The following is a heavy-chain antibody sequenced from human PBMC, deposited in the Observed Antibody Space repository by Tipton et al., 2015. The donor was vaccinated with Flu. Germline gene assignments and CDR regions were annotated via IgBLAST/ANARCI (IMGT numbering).Heavy chain of an antibody. CDR3: ARGNWNSNYDNWFDP. J-gene: IGHJ5*02. V-gene: IGHV4-39*07. CDR1: GASVNIENSY. D-gene: IGHD1-1*01. Sequence: TLSLTCTVSGASVNIENSYWVWIRKSLGRGLEWIGTIYNTGLTNYNPSLKSRVTVSLDMSKNQFSLNVSLVTAADTATYFCARGNWNSNYDNWFDPWGQGTPATVPS. CDR2: IYNTGLT.